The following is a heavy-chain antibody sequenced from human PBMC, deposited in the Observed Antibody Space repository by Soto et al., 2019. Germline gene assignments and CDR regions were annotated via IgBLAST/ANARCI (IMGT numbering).Heavy chain of an antibody. CDR2: ISSNGGTT. CDR3: VRRVSGNYDY. J-gene: IGHJ4*02. V-gene: IGHV3-64*01. CDR1: GFTFSSYD. Sequence: EVQLAESGGGMVQPGGSLRLSCVASGFTFSSYDMHWVRQAPGKGLEYVSSISSNGGTTYYGNSVKGRFTISRDTSKNTVYLQMGSLRAEAMAVYYCVRRVSGNYDYWGQGTLVTVSS. D-gene: IGHD1-7*01.